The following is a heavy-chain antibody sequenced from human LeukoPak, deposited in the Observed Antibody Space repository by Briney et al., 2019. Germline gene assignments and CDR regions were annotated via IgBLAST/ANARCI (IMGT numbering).Heavy chain of an antibody. CDR2: IYYSVRT. CDR3: ARALQDYYYGMDV. V-gene: IGHV4-59*12. D-gene: IGHD5-24*01. Sequence: SETLSLTCTVSGDSISGYYWSWIRQPPGKGLEWIGYIYYSVRTNYNPSLKSRVTISEDTSKTHFPLRLRSVTAADTAVYYCARALQDYYYGMDVWGQGTTVTVSS. J-gene: IGHJ6*02. CDR1: GDSISGYY.